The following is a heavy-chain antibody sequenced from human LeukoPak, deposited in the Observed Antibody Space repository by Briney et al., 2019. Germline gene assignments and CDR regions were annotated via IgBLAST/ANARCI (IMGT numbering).Heavy chain of an antibody. V-gene: IGHV4-61*01. CDR3: ARKHGDYRYYYDGMDV. CDR1: GGSVSSGSYY. J-gene: IGHJ6*02. CDR2: ICYSGST. Sequence: SETLSLTCTVSGGSVSSGSYYWSWIRQPPGKGLEWIGYICYSGSTNYNPSLKSRVTISVDTSKNQFSLKLSSVTAADTAVYYCARKHGDYRYYYDGMDVWGQGTTGTLSS. D-gene: IGHD4-17*01.